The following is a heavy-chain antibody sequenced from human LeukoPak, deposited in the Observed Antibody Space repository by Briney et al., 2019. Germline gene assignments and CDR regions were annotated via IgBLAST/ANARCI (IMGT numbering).Heavy chain of an antibody. Sequence: ASVKVSCKASGYTFSDYYMHWVRQAPGQGLEWMGWINPNGGGTSYAQKFQGRVTMTWDTSISTVYMELSRLRSDDTAVYYCARDQENNWFDPWGQGTLVTVSS. CDR2: INPNGGGT. J-gene: IGHJ5*02. CDR1: GYTFSDYY. V-gene: IGHV1-2*02. CDR3: ARDQENNWFDP. D-gene: IGHD5-24*01.